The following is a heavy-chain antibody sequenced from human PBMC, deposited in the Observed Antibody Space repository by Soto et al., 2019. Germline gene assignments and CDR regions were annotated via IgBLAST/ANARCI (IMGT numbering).Heavy chain of an antibody. D-gene: IGHD3-3*01. J-gene: IGHJ6*02. V-gene: IGHV3-21*01. CDR1: GFTFSSYS. CDR2: ISSSSSYI. CDR3: ARSKLVDYDFWSGYPVIMDV. Sequence: GGSLRLSCAASGFTFSSYSMNWVRQAPGKGLEWVSSISSSSSYIYYADSVKGRFTISRDNAKNSLYLQMNSLRAEDTAVYYCARSKLVDYDFWSGYPVIMDVWGQGTTVTVSS.